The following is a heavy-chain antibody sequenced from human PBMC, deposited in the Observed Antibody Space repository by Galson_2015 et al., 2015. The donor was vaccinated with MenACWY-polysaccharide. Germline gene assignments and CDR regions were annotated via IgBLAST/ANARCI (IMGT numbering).Heavy chain of an antibody. CDR1: GFSLRTSGVG. J-gene: IGHJ4*02. D-gene: IGHD2-2*01. Sequence: PALAQPTRTLTLTCTFSGFSLRTSGVGGGWIRQPPGKALEWLALIYWDDGKRYSPSLKSRLTITKDTSKNQVVLTMTNMDPVDTATYYCAHGHIVVVPAAMYYFDYWGQGTLVTVSS. CDR3: AHGHIVVVPAAMYYFDY. V-gene: IGHV2-5*02. CDR2: IYWDDGK.